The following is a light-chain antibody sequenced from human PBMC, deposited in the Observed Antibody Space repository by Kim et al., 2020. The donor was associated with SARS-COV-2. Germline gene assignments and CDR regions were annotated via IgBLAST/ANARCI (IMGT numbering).Light chain of an antibody. CDR2: GAS. Sequence: ASVGARVPLTCRASQDIRNDLGWYQQNPGRAPKRLIYGASSLQSGVPSRFSGSGSGTEFTLTISSVQPEDFATYFCLQHSTYPITFGQGTRLEIK. V-gene: IGKV1-17*01. CDR1: QDIRND. J-gene: IGKJ5*01. CDR3: LQHSTYPIT.